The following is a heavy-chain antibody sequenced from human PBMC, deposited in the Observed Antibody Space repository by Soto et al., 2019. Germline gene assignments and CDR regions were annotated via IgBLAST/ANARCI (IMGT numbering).Heavy chain of an antibody. V-gene: IGHV3-13*01. CDR2: IGTAGDT. CDR1: GFTFSNYD. Sequence: EVQLVESGGGLVQPGGSLRLSCAASGFTFSNYDMHWVRQTTGKGLEWVSGIGTAGDTYYPGSVKVRFSISREDGKNSVYLQMNSLRVEDSAVYYCATGGLYICGQGTLVTVSS. D-gene: IGHD3-16*01. CDR3: ATGGLYI. J-gene: IGHJ4*02.